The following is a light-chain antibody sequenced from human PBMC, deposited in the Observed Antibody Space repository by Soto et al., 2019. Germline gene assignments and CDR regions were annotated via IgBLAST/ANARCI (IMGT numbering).Light chain of an antibody. Sequence: QSALTQPASVSGSPGQSITISCTGTSSDVGVVSWYQQCPGKAPELMIYEGSKRPSRVSNRFSGSKSGNTASLTISGLQAEDEADYYCCSFVGGSTWVVFGGGTQLTVL. V-gene: IGLV2-23*01. J-gene: IGLJ2*01. CDR1: SSDVGV. CDR2: EGS. CDR3: CSFVGGSTWVV.